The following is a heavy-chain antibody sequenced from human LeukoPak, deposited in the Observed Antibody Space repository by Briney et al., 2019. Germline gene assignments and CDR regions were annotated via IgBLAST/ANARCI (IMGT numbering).Heavy chain of an antibody. Sequence: GRSLRPSCAASGFTFSTYSMSWVRQPPGKGLEWGSYIISISTTIYYADSVKGRFTISRDNAKNSLYLQMNSLRAEDTAVYYCARGPRYSSSWYYFDYWGQGTLVTVSS. V-gene: IGHV3-48*04. CDR3: ARGPRYSSSWYYFDY. D-gene: IGHD6-13*01. CDR1: GFTFSTYS. J-gene: IGHJ4*02. CDR2: IISISTTI.